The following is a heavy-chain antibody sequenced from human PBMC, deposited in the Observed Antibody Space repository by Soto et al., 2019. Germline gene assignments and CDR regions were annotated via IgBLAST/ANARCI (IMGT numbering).Heavy chain of an antibody. J-gene: IGHJ4*02. CDR2: INHSGST. CDR1: GGSFSGYY. D-gene: IGHD3-3*01. Sequence: PSETLSLTCAVYGGSFSGYYWSWIRQPPGKGLEWIGEINHSGSTNYNPSLKSRVTISADTSKNQFSLKLTSMTAAGTAVYYCARGHYDFWSGYFATIDYWGQGTLVTVSS. V-gene: IGHV4-34*01. CDR3: ARGHYDFWSGYFATIDY.